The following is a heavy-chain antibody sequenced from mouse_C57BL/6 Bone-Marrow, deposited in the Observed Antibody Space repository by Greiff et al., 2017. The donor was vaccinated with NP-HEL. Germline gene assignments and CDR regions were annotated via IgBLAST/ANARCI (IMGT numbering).Heavy chain of an antibody. CDR1: GFTFSDYG. J-gene: IGHJ1*03. V-gene: IGHV5-15*01. CDR3: ARKGIYYPYWYFDV. CDR2: ISNLAYSI. D-gene: IGHD2-1*01. Sequence: EVQVVESGGGLVQPGGSLKLSCAASGFTFSDYGMAWVRQAPRKGPEWVAFISNLAYSIYYADTVTGRFTISRENAKNTLYLEMSSLRSEDTAMYYCARKGIYYPYWYFDVWGTGTTVTVSS.